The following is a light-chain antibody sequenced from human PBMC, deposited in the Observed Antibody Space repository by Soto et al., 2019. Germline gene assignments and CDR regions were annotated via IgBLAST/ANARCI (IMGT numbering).Light chain of an antibody. CDR1: QVISND. J-gene: IGKJ4*01. V-gene: IGKV1-17*01. CDR3: LQHNSYPLT. Sequence: DIQMTQSPSSLSAYVGDRVTITCRASQVISNDLGWYQQKPGKAPKRLIYAASSLQSGVPSRFSGSGSGTEFTLTISSLQPEDFATYYCLQHNSYPLTFGGRNKVEIK. CDR2: AAS.